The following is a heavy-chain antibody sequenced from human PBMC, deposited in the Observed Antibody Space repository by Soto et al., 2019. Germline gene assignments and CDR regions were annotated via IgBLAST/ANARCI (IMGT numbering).Heavy chain of an antibody. V-gene: IGHV3-33*01. CDR3: AREGYGDYVFRYYYYGMDV. Sequence: VQLVESGGGVVQPGRSLRLSCAASGFTFSSYGMHWVRQAPGKGLEWVAVIWYDGSNKYYADSVKGRFTISRDNSKNTLYLQMNSLRAEDTAVYYCAREGYGDYVFRYYYYGMDVWGQGTTVTVSS. CDR1: GFTFSSYG. D-gene: IGHD4-17*01. CDR2: IWYDGSNK. J-gene: IGHJ6*02.